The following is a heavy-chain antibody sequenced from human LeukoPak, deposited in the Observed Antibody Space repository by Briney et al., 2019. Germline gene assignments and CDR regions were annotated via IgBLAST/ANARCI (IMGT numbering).Heavy chain of an antibody. V-gene: IGHV3-11*04. CDR3: ARDTGVSGSGNSGAFDI. CDR1: GFTFNNYY. J-gene: IGHJ3*02. D-gene: IGHD4-23*01. Sequence: GGSLRLSCAASGFTFNNYYMTWFRQAPGKGLEWVSYISGSGTAYYAESVKGRFTISRDNAENSLYLQMSSLRADDTAVYYCARDTGVSGSGNSGAFDIWGQGTMVTVSS. CDR2: ISGSGTA.